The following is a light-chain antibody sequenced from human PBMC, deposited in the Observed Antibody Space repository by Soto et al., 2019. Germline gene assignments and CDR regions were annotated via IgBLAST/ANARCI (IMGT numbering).Light chain of an antibody. CDR2: DVS. CDR3: LTSADTANV. CDR1: SSEVGGYNY. Sequence: QSALTQPPSASRTPGQSDTISRARTSSEVGGYNYGSWYQQYPGKAPQLVIYDVSGRPAVVPDRFSGSTSSNTAFLTLPGLQGGHEAADHGLTSADTANVFATGTQ. V-gene: IGLV2-8*01. J-gene: IGLJ1*01.